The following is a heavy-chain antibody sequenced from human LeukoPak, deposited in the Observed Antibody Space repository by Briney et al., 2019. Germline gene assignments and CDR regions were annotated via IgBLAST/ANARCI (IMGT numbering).Heavy chain of an antibody. CDR1: GGSISSSSYY. CDR2: IYYSGST. CDR3: ARDSPGYDSSGYYYFDY. D-gene: IGHD3-22*01. J-gene: IGHJ4*02. Sequence: SETLSLTCTVSGGSISSSSYYWGWIRQPPGKGREWIGYIYYSGSTNYNPSLKSRVTISVDTSKNQFSLKLSSVTAADTAVYYCARDSPGYDSSGYYYFDYWGQGTLVTVSS. V-gene: IGHV4-61*01.